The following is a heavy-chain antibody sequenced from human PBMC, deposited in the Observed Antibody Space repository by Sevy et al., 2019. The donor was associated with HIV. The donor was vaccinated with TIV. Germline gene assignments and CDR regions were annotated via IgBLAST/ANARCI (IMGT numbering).Heavy chain of an antibody. CDR1: GGSISSGGYY. V-gene: IGHV4-31*03. CDR3: AGGWASVVVAAAISHPFDI. D-gene: IGHD2-2*01. CDR2: IYYSGNT. Sequence: SETLSLTCTVSGGSISSGGYYWSWIRQHPGKGLEWIGYIYYSGNTYYDPSLKSRFTISVDTSKSQFSLKLSSVTAADTAVYYCAGGWASVVVAAAISHPFDIWGQGTMVTVSS. J-gene: IGHJ3*02.